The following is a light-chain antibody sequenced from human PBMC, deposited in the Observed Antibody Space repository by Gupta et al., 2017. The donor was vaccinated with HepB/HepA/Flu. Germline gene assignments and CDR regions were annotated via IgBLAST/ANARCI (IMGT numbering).Light chain of an antibody. Sequence: IVLTQSPGTLSLSPGERATLSCRASRSVSSSYLAWYQQKPGQAPRLLMYGASSRATGIPDRFSGSGSGTDFTLTISRLEPEDFAVYYCQQYGSSMCSFGQGTKLEIK. V-gene: IGKV3-20*01. J-gene: IGKJ2*04. CDR3: QQYGSSMCS. CDR2: GAS. CDR1: RSVSSSY.